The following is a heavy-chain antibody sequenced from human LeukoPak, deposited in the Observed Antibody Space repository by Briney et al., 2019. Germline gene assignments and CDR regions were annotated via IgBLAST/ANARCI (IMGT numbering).Heavy chain of an antibody. D-gene: IGHD3-3*01. J-gene: IGHJ4*02. CDR1: GSTFSSYW. CDR2: IYPGDSDT. V-gene: IGHV5-51*01. Sequence: GGSLQISCQGSGSTFSSYWIGGVRQLPGKGRGGMGIIYPGDSDTRYSPSLQGQVTISVDTSIGTAYLQWSSLKASDTAIYYCARQNDFRLDYWGQGTLVTVSS. CDR3: ARQNDFRLDY.